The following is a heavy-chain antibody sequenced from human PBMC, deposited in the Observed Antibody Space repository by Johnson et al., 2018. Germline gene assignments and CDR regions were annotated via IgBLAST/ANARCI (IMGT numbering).Heavy chain of an antibody. CDR1: GFTFSSYP. V-gene: IGHV3-30-3*01. D-gene: IGHD3-16*01. J-gene: IGHJ3*01. Sequence: QVQLVQSGGGVVQPGRSLRLSCAASGFTFSSYPMHWVRQAPGKGLEWVAVISYDGSNKYFADSVKGRFTISRDNSKNTLYLQMNSLRAEDTAVYYCAKDLMITFWGQGTMVTVSS. CDR2: ISYDGSNK. CDR3: AKDLMITF.